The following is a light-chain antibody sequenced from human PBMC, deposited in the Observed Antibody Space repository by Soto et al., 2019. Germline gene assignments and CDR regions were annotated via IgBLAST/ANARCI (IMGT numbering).Light chain of an antibody. J-gene: IGLJ2*01. CDR3: QAWDSSTADVV. V-gene: IGLV3-1*01. Sequence: SYELTQPPSVSVSPGQTASITCSGDKLGDKYACWYQQKPGQSPVLVIYQDSKRPSGIPERFSGSNSGNTATLTISGTQAMDEADYYRQAWDSSTADVVFGGGTKLTVL. CDR2: QDS. CDR1: KLGDKY.